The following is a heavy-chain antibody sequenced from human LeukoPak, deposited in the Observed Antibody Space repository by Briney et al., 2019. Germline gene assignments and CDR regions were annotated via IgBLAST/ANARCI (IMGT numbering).Heavy chain of an antibody. J-gene: IGHJ4*02. CDR1: GYSISSGYY. CDR2: TYHSGST. CDR3: ARHPSLPYFDY. V-gene: IGHV4-38-2*01. D-gene: IGHD1-26*01. Sequence: PSETLSLTCAVSGYSISSGYYWGWIRQPPGKGLEWIGSTYHSGSTYYNPSLKSRVTMSVDTSKNQFSLKLSSVTAADTAVYYCARHPSLPYFDYWGQGTLVTVSS.